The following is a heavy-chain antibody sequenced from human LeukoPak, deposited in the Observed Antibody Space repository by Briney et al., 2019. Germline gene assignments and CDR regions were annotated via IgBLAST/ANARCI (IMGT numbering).Heavy chain of an antibody. V-gene: IGHV3-30-3*01. CDR2: ISYDGSNK. D-gene: IGHD4-17*01. Sequence: GGSLRLSCAASGFTFSSYAMHWVRQAPGKGLEWVAVISYDGSNKYYADSVKGRFTISRDNSKNTLYLQMNSLRAEDTAVYYCASSRLTTVTTDYWGQGTLVTVSS. CDR1: GFTFSSYA. J-gene: IGHJ4*02. CDR3: ASSRLTTVTTDY.